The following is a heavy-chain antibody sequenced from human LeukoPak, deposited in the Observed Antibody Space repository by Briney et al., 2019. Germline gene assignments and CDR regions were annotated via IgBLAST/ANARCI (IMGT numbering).Heavy chain of an antibody. J-gene: IGHJ4*02. V-gene: IGHV1-69*13. CDR3: ARVGYYGSGSSDFDY. Sequence: ASVKVSCKASGGTFSSHAISWVRQAPGQGLEWMGGIIPIFGTANYAQKFQGRVTITADESTSTAYMELSSLRSEDTAVYYCARVGYYGSGSSDFDYWGQGTLVTVSS. CDR2: IIPIFGTA. CDR1: GGTFSSHA. D-gene: IGHD3-10*01.